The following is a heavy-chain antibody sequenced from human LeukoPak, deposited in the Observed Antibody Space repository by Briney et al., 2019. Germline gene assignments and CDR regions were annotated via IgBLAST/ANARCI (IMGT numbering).Heavy chain of an antibody. J-gene: IGHJ4*02. CDR2: ISGSGGAT. CDR1: GFTFNNYA. Sequence: PGGSLRLSCAGSGFTFNNYAMSWVRRAPGKGPEWVSAISGSGGATYYADSAKGRFTIARDNSKNTVYLQMNSLRADDTAVYYCTKEGEPPYFDYWGQGTLVTVSS. V-gene: IGHV3-23*01. D-gene: IGHD3-16*01. CDR3: TKEGEPPYFDY.